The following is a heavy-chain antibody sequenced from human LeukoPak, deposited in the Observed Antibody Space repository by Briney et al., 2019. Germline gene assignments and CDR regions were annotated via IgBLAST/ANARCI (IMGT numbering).Heavy chain of an antibody. CDR2: IYLYGTT. J-gene: IGHJ6*02. CDR1: IGSSSSSKW. Sequence: PSETLSLTCSVSIGSSSSSKWWSWVRQSPVKGLEWIGEIYLYGTTNYNPSFTSRVTMSVDRSRSQFSLKLTSVTAADTAVYYCARQKWEQQGRDYYFNGLDVWGPGTTVIVSS. CDR3: ARQKWEQQGRDYYFNGLDV. D-gene: IGHD1/OR15-1a*01. V-gene: IGHV4-4*02.